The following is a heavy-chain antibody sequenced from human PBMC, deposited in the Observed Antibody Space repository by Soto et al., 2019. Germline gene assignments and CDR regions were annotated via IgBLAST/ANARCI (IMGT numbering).Heavy chain of an antibody. CDR1: GFTFSSYA. Sequence: QVQLVESGGGVVQPGRSLRLSCAASGFTFSSYAMHWVRQAPGKGLEWVAVISYHGSNKYYADSVKGRFTISRDNSKNTLYLQMNSLRAEDTAVYYCARGYEWSPDYWGQGTLVTVSS. CDR3: ARGYEWSPDY. J-gene: IGHJ4*02. D-gene: IGHD3-3*01. CDR2: ISYHGSNK. V-gene: IGHV3-30-3*01.